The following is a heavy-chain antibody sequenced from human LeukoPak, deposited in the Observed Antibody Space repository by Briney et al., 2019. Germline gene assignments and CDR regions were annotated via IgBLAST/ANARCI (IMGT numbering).Heavy chain of an antibody. V-gene: IGHV1-18*01. CDR1: GYTFTSYG. CDR3: ARDSFIVGATTATY. CDR2: ISAYNGNT. J-gene: IGHJ4*02. Sequence: ASVKVSCKASGYTFTSYGISWVRQAPGQGLEWMGWISAYNGNTNYAQKLQGRVTMTTDKSTSTAYMELSSLRSDDTAVYYCARDSFIVGATTATYWGQGALVTVSS. D-gene: IGHD1-26*01.